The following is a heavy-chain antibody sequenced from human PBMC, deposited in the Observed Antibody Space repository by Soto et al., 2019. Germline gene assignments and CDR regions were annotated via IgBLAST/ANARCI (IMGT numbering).Heavy chain of an antibody. J-gene: IGHJ4*02. Sequence: HPGGSLRLSCAASGFTFSSYAMSWVRQAPGKGLEWVSAISGSGGSTYYADSVKGRFTISRDNSKNPVYLQMNSLRAEDTAIYYCAKVPHLRGGDSCDYWGQRTLVTVSS. D-gene: IGHD2-21*02. CDR1: GFTFSSYA. V-gene: IGHV3-23*01. CDR2: ISGSGGST. CDR3: AKVPHLRGGDSCDY.